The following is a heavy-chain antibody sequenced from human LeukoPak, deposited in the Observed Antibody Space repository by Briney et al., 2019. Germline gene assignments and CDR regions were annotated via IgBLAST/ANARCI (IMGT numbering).Heavy chain of an antibody. D-gene: IGHD2-15*01. CDR3: ARGRSVVVVAAPYYFDY. Sequence: ASVKVSCKASGGTFSSYAISWVRQAPGQGLEWMGGIIPIFGTANYAQKFQGRVTITADESTSTAYMELGSLRSEDTAVYYCARGRSVVVVAAPYYFDYWGQGTLVTVSS. CDR1: GGTFSSYA. V-gene: IGHV1-69*01. J-gene: IGHJ4*02. CDR2: IIPIFGTA.